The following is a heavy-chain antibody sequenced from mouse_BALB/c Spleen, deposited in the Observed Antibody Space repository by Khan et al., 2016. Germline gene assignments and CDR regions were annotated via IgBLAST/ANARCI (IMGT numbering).Heavy chain of an antibody. V-gene: IGHV3-6*02. CDR3: ATYGNYEGFAY. Sequence: EVQLVESGPGLGKPSQSLSLTCSVTGYSITSGYYWNWIRQFPGNKLEWMGYISYDGSNNYNPSLKNRISITRDTSKNQFFLKLNSVTTEDTATYYCATYGNYEGFAYWGQGTLVTVSA. J-gene: IGHJ3*01. CDR2: ISYDGSN. D-gene: IGHD2-1*01. CDR1: GYSITSGYY.